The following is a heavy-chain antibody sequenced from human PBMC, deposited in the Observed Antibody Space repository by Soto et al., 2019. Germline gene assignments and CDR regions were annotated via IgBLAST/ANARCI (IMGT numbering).Heavy chain of an antibody. CDR2: IWYDGSNK. CDR1: GFTFCSYG. D-gene: IGHD2-15*01. J-gene: IGHJ3*02. Sequence: GGSLRLSCAASGFTFCSYGMHWVRQAPGKGLAWVAVIWYDGSNKYYADSVKGRFTISRDKSKNTLYLQMNSLRAEDTAVYYCARTQYCSGGSCYQVLRDDAFDIWGQGTMVTVSS. CDR3: ARTQYCSGGSCYQVLRDDAFDI. V-gene: IGHV3-33*01.